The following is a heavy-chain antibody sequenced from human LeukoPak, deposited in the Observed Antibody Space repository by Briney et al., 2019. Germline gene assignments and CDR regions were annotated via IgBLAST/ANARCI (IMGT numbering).Heavy chain of an antibody. CDR2: ISYDGSNK. Sequence: SGGSLRLSCAASGFTFSSYAMHWVRQAPGKGLEWVAFISYDGSNKSYADSVKGRFTISRDNSKNTLYLQMNSLRAEDTAVYYCARGPAAAPATYYYYGMDVWGQGTTVTVSS. D-gene: IGHD2-15*01. V-gene: IGHV3-30-3*01. CDR3: ARGPAAAPATYYYYGMDV. CDR1: GFTFSSYA. J-gene: IGHJ6*02.